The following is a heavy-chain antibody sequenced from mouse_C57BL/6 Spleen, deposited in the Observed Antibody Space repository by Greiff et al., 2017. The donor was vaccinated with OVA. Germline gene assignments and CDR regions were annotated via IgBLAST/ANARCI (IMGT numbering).Heavy chain of an antibody. CDR3: ARTGNYGYYYAMDY. Sequence: DVQLVESGGGLVKPGGSLKLSCAASGFTFSDYGMHWVRQAPEKGLEWVAYISSGSSTIYYADTVKGRFTISRDNAKNTLFLQMTSLRSEDTAMYYCARTGNYGYYYAMDYWGQGTSVTVSS. V-gene: IGHV5-17*01. J-gene: IGHJ4*01. D-gene: IGHD2-1*01. CDR1: GFTFSDYG. CDR2: ISSGSSTI.